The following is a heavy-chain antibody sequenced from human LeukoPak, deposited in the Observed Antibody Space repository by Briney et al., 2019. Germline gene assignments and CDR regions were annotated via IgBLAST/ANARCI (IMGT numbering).Heavy chain of an antibody. Sequence: SETLSLTCTVSGGSISSGYYWGWLRQSPGKGPEWIGSIYHSGSSNYNPSLHRRVTMSVDTSKSQFSLSLRSVTAADTAVYFCAKGIKCSSLSCDAFDPWGQGTPVTVSS. CDR1: GGSISSGYY. V-gene: IGHV4-38-2*02. CDR3: AKGIKCSSLSCDAFDP. CDR2: IYHSGSS. J-gene: IGHJ5*02. D-gene: IGHD6-19*01.